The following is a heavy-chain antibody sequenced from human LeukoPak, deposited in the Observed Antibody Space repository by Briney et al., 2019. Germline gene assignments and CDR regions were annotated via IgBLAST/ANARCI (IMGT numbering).Heavy chain of an antibody. J-gene: IGHJ5*02. CDR1: GYSLTSHY. D-gene: IGHD3-16*02. CDR3: ARDNSVGDIAWWFDP. V-gene: IGHV1-46*01. CDR2: INPRGSST. Sequence: ASAKVSCKASGYSLTSHYMHRGPQAPGQRPEWMGLINPRGSSTLYAQKFQGRVTMTREMSPTTDYMELSSLRSEDTAVYYCARDNSVGDIAWWFDPWGQGTLVNVSS.